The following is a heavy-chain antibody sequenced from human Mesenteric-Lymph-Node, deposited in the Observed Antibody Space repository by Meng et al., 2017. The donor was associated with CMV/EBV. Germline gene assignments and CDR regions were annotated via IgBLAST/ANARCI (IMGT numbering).Heavy chain of an antibody. CDR1: GFTFSTYA. Sequence: GGSLRLSCAASGFTFSTYAMHWIRQAPGKGLEWVAFIRSDGSRKAYGDSVKGRFTISRDNSKNTLYLQMNSLRAEDTAVYYCARDRLVIIGLYYYYGMDVWGQGTTVTVSS. CDR2: IRSDGSRK. CDR3: ARDRLVIIGLYYYYGMDV. D-gene: IGHD3-9*01. J-gene: IGHJ6*02. V-gene: IGHV3-30*02.